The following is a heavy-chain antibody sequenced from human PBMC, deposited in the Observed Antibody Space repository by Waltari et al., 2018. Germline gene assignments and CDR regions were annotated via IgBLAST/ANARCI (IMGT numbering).Heavy chain of an antibody. CDR1: GFIVSNNY. CDR2: IFAGGNT. V-gene: IGHV3-53*01. D-gene: IGHD5-12*01. CDR3: ARAGLGSPSQWLQLFDS. J-gene: IGHJ4*02. Sequence: EVQLVESGGGLIQPEGSLRLSCAASGFIVSNNYMSWVRQAPGKGMEWVLVIFAGGNTYYGDSVKGRFTVSRDNSKNTLYLQMNSLRAEDTAVYYCARAGLGSPSQWLQLFDSWGQGTLVTVSS.